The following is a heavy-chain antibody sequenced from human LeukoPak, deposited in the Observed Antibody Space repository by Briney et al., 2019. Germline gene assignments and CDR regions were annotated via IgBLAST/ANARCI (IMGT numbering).Heavy chain of an antibody. V-gene: IGHV1-24*01. D-gene: IGHD3-10*01. CDR1: GYTLTELS. CDR2: FDPEDGET. Sequence: GASVKVSCKVSGYTLTELSMHWVRQAPGKGLEWMAGFDPEDGETIYAQKFQGRVTMTEDTSTDTAYMELSSLRSEDTAVYYCAAVRAVVWFGEMYFDYWGQGTLVTVSS. J-gene: IGHJ4*02. CDR3: AAVRAVVWFGEMYFDY.